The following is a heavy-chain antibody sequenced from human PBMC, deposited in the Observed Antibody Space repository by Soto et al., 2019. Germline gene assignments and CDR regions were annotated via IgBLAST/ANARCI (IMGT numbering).Heavy chain of an antibody. CDR2: IIPIFGTA. CDR1: GGTFSSYA. J-gene: IGHJ5*02. CDR3: ASSKNTVTTQRGFDP. D-gene: IGHD4-4*01. V-gene: IGHV1-69*13. Sequence: SVKVSCKASGGTFSSYAISWVRQAPGQGLEWMGGIIPIFGTANYAQKFQGRVTITADESTSTAYMELSSLRSEDTAVYYCASSKNTVTTQRGFDPWGQGTLVTVSS.